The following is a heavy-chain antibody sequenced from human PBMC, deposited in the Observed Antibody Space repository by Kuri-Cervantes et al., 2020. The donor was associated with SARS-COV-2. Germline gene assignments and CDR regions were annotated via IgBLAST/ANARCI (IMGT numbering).Heavy chain of an antibody. V-gene: IGHV3-21*01. D-gene: IGHD1-1*01. CDR1: GFTFSSYS. CDR2: ISSSGSYI. J-gene: IGHJ6*02. Sequence: GGSLRLSCAASGFTFSSYSMNWVRQAPGKGLEWVSSISSSGSYIYYADSVKGRFTISRDNAKNLLYLQMNSLRAEDTAVYYCAREGQLGRPGAYYYYYGMDVWGQGTTVTVSS. CDR3: AREGQLGRPGAYYYYYGMDV.